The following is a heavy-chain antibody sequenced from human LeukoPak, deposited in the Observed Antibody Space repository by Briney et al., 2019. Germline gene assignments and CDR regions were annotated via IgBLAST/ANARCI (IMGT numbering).Heavy chain of an antibody. Sequence: SETLSLTCAVYGGSSSGYYWSWIRQPPGKGLEWIREINHSGSTNYNPSLKSRVTISVDTSKNQFSLKLSSVTAADTAVYYCARGTSYCSSTSCYQSWFDPWGQGTLVTVSS. CDR1: GGSSSGYY. CDR2: INHSGST. D-gene: IGHD2-2*01. CDR3: ARGTSYCSSTSCYQSWFDP. J-gene: IGHJ5*02. V-gene: IGHV4-34*01.